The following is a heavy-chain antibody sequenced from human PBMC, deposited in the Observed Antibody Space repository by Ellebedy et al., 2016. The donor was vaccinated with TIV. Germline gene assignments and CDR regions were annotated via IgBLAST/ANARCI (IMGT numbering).Heavy chain of an antibody. Sequence: GESLKISXAASGFTFNNYAMTWVRQAPGKGLEWVSAISGSGDNTFHADSVKGRFTISRDNSKNTLYLQMNTLRAEDTAIYYCAKSTGAGGTTLSPGDYWGQGTLATVSS. CDR3: AKSTGAGGTTLSPGDY. D-gene: IGHD1-7*01. J-gene: IGHJ4*02. V-gene: IGHV3-23*01. CDR2: ISGSGDNT. CDR1: GFTFNNYA.